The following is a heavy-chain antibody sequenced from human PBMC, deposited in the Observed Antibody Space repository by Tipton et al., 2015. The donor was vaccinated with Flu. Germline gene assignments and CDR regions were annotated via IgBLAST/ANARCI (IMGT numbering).Heavy chain of an antibody. CDR2: IYYSGST. CDR1: DYSISRGYY. Sequence: TLSLTCTVSDYSISRGYYWGWIRQPPGKGLEWIGCIYYSGSTYYYPSLQSRVTISVGTSKNQFALKMNSVTAADTAVYHCARDQGFGGGLSYDYYALDVWGQGTTVTVSS. CDR3: ARDQGFGGGLSYDYYALDV. J-gene: IGHJ6*02. V-gene: IGHV4-38-2*02. D-gene: IGHD3-10*01.